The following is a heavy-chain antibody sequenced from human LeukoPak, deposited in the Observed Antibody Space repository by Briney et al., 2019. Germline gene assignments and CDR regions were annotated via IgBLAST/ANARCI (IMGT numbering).Heavy chain of an antibody. V-gene: IGHV7-4-1*02. CDR3: ARTEGLPHYDILTGYLGLGY. J-gene: IGHJ4*02. CDR1: GYTFTSYA. D-gene: IGHD3-9*01. Sequence: GASVKVSCKASGYTFTSYAMNWVRQAPGQGLEWMGWINTNTGNPTYAQGFTGRFVFSLDTSVSTAYLQISSLKAEDTAVYYCARTEGLPHYDILTGYLGLGYWGQGTLVTVSS. CDR2: INTNTGNP.